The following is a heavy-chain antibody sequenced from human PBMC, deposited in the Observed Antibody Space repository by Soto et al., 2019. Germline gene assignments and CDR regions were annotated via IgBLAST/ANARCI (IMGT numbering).Heavy chain of an antibody. CDR3: ARDPNRAGGSGSYLSHYYYYGMDV. Sequence: GGSLRLSCAASGFTFSSYWMHWVRQAPGKGLVWVSRINSDGSSTSYADSVKGRFTISRDNAKNTLYLQMNSLRAEDTAVYYCARDPNRAGGSGSYLSHYYYYGMDVWGQGTTVPVSS. CDR1: GFTFSSYW. CDR2: INSDGSST. D-gene: IGHD3-10*01. V-gene: IGHV3-74*01. J-gene: IGHJ6*02.